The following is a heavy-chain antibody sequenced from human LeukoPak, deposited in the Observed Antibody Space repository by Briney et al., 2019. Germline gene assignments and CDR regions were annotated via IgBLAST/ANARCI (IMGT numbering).Heavy chain of an antibody. Sequence: SETLSLTCTVSGGSISSGSYYWSWIRQPAGKGLEWIGRIYTSGSTNYNPSLKSRVTISVDTYKNQFSLKLSAVTAADTAVYYCAREPSSSSGWYYPNWFDPWGQGTLVTVSS. V-gene: IGHV4-61*02. CDR1: GGSISSGSYY. CDR2: IYTSGST. J-gene: IGHJ5*02. D-gene: IGHD6-19*01. CDR3: AREPSSSSGWYYPNWFDP.